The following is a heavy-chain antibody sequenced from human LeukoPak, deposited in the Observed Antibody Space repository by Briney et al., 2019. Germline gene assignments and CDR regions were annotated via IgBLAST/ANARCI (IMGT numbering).Heavy chain of an antibody. CDR3: ARPSSGYSYGYDFDY. Sequence: GRSLRLSCAASGFTFSSYGMHWARQAPGKGLEWVAVISYDGSNKYYADSVKGRFTISRDNSKNTLYLQMNSLRAEDTAVYYCARPSSGYSYGYDFDYWGQGTLVTVSS. CDR1: GFTFSSYG. J-gene: IGHJ4*02. V-gene: IGHV3-30*03. CDR2: ISYDGSNK. D-gene: IGHD5-18*01.